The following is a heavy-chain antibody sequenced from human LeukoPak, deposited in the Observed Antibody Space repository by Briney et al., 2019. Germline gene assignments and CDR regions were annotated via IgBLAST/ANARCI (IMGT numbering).Heavy chain of an antibody. V-gene: IGHV4-34*01. CDR2: GGNSGGT. CDR1: GGSISNYY. J-gene: IGHJ5*02. CDR3: AKNGQSGFSFDP. D-gene: IGHD1-26*01. Sequence: TSETLSLTCTVSGGSISNYYWSWIRQPPGKGLEWIGEGGNSGGTKFNPSLKSRVTISADTSKNQFSLKLSSVTAADTAVYYCAKNGQSGFSFDPWGQGTLVTVSS.